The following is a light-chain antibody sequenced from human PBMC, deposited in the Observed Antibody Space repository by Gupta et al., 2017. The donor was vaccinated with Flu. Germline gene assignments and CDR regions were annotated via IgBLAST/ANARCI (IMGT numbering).Light chain of an antibody. Sequence: QLVLTHSPSASPSLRPSLNLTCTLNSGHSKYAIAWHQQHPQKGPRYLMKVNIDGTYIKGDGIPDRFSGSSSGAERYLTISSLLSEDEADYYCQTWGTGIQWVFGGGAKLTVL. J-gene: IGLJ3*02. CDR2: VNIDGTY. CDR1: SGHSKYA. CDR3: QTWGTGIQWV. V-gene: IGLV4-69*01.